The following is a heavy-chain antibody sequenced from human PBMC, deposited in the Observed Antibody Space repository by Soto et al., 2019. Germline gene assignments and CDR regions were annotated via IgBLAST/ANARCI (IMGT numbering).Heavy chain of an antibody. D-gene: IGHD2-15*01. CDR3: ARDQGGPGYCSGGSCYYFDY. J-gene: IGHJ4*02. Sequence: GGSLRLSCAASGFTFSSYAMHWVRQAPGKGLEWVAVISYDGSNKYYADSVKGRFTISRDNSKNTLYLQMNSLRAEDTAVYYCARDQGGPGYCSGGSCYYFDYWRQGTLVTVS. CDR2: ISYDGSNK. V-gene: IGHV3-30-3*01. CDR1: GFTFSSYA.